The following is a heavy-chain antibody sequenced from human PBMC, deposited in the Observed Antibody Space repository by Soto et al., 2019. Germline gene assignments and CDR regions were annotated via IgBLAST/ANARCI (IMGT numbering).Heavy chain of an antibody. J-gene: IGHJ4*02. V-gene: IGHV3-74*01. Sequence: PGGSLRLSCAASGFTFSSYWMHWVRQAPGKGLVWVSRINSDGSSTSYADSVKGRFTISRDNAKNTLYLQMNSLRAEDTAVYYCAKELPHSYYYDSSGYFLYWGQGTLVTVSS. D-gene: IGHD3-22*01. CDR2: INSDGSST. CDR1: GFTFSSYW. CDR3: AKELPHSYYYDSSGYFLY.